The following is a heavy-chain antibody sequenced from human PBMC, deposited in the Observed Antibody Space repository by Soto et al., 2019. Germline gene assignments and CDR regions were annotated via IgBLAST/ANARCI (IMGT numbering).Heavy chain of an antibody. CDR1: GFTFSSYS. Sequence: GGSLRLSCAASGFTFSSYSMNWVRQAPGKGLEWVSSISSSSSYIYYADSVKGRFTISRDNAKNSLYLQMNSLRAEDTAVYYCAILPLQDNTAMAPSDYWGQGTLVTVSS. J-gene: IGHJ4*02. D-gene: IGHD5-18*01. V-gene: IGHV3-21*01. CDR3: AILPLQDNTAMAPSDY. CDR2: ISSSSSYI.